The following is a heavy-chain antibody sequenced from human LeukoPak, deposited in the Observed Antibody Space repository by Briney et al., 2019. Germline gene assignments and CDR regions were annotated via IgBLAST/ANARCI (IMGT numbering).Heavy chain of an antibody. J-gene: IGHJ4*02. Sequence: PSETLSLTCTVSGGSISSSSYYWGWIRQSPGKGLEWIGSMYYSGIFYSGSTYYNPSLKSRVTVSVDTSKNQFSLELSSVTAADTAVYYCATRYTSGWYVSDWGQGTLVTVSS. CDR2: MYYSGIFYSGST. CDR1: GGSISSSSYY. D-gene: IGHD6-19*01. CDR3: ATRYTSGWYVSD. V-gene: IGHV4-39*01.